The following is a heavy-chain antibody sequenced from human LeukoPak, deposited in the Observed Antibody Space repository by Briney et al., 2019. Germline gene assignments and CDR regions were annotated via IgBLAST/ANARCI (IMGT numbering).Heavy chain of an antibody. J-gene: IGHJ3*02. Sequence: GESLKISCKGSGYSLTSYWIGWVRQMPGKGLEWMGIIYPGDSDTRYSPSFQGQVTISADKSISTAYLQWSSLKASDTAMYYCARTAKRLRFRLVPADAFDIWGQGTMVTVSS. D-gene: IGHD3-3*01. V-gene: IGHV5-51*01. CDR1: GYSLTSYW. CDR3: ARTAKRLRFRLVPADAFDI. CDR2: IYPGDSDT.